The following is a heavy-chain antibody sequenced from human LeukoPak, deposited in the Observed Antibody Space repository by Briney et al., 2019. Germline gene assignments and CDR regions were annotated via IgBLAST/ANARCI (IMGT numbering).Heavy chain of an antibody. J-gene: IGHJ4*02. CDR3: AKDEKRGYYDSSGFDY. CDR2: ISGSGGST. D-gene: IGHD3-22*01. CDR1: GFTFSSYA. V-gene: IGHV3-23*01. Sequence: GGSPRLSCAASGFTFSSYAMSWVRQAPGKGLEWVSAISGSGGSTYYADSVKGRFTISRDNSKNTLYLQMNSLRAEDTAVYYCAKDEKRGYYDSSGFDYWGQGTLVTVSS.